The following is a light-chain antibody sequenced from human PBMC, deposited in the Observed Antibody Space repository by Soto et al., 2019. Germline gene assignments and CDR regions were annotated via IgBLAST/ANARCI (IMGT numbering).Light chain of an antibody. CDR2: DAS. V-gene: IGKV3-11*01. Sequence: EFVLTQSPATLSLSPGERATLSCRASRSVSRYLAWYQQKPGQSPRLLIYDASNRATGTPARFSGSGSGTDFTLSISSLEPEDFAVYHCQHRTNWPPYTFGQGTKLEI. CDR3: QHRTNWPPYT. J-gene: IGKJ2*01. CDR1: RSVSRY.